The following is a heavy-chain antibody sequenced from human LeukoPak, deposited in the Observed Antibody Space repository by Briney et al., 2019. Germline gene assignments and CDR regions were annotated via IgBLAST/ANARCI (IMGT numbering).Heavy chain of an antibody. CDR2: IYYSGST. V-gene: IGHV4-39*01. CDR3: AIGIADYYFDY. Sequence: SETLSLTXTVSGGSISSSSYYWGWIRQPPGKGLEWIGSIYYSGSTYYNPSLKSRVTISVDTSKNQFSLKLSSVTAADTAVYYCAIGIADYYFDYWGQGTLVTVSS. CDR1: GGSISSSSYY. D-gene: IGHD6-13*01. J-gene: IGHJ4*02.